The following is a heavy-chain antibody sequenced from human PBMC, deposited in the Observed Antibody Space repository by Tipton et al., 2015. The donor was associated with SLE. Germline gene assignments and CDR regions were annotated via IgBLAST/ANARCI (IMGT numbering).Heavy chain of an antibody. CDR2: FSGSGGAT. Sequence: SLRLSCGASGFTFSNYAMAWVRQAPGKGLEWVSTFSGSGGATYYADSVKGRFMISRDNSKNTLYLQMNSLRAEDTALYYCAREGEAARQGTYFDLWGRGTLVTVSS. CDR1: GFTFSNYA. CDR3: AREGEAARQGTYFDL. D-gene: IGHD6-6*01. J-gene: IGHJ2*01. V-gene: IGHV3-23*01.